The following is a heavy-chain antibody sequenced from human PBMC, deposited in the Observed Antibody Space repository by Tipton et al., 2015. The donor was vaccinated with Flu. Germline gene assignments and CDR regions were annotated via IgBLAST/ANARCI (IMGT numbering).Heavy chain of an antibody. V-gene: IGHV3-30*04. CDR3: ARGLGGGSVTALDDVFDI. CDR1: GFTLSSYA. J-gene: IGHJ3*02. D-gene: IGHD3-10*01. Sequence: SLRLSCAASGFTLSSYAMHWVRQAPGKGLEWVAVVSFDGRNQYYADSVKGRFTISRDNSKSTLYLQMNSLRAEDTAVYSCARGLGGGSVTALDDVFDIWGQGTMVTVSS. CDR2: VSFDGRNQ.